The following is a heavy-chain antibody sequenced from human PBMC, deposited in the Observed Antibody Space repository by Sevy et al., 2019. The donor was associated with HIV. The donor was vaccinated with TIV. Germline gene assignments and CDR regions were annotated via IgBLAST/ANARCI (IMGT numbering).Heavy chain of an antibody. CDR1: GFIFNTYA. CDR3: AKEALWGFDP. Sequence: GGSLRLSCSASGFIFNTYAMTWVRQAPGKGLDWVSTISPSGGSTYYADSVRGRFSISRDNSKNTVYLEMNSLRDEDTAVYYCAKEALWGFDPWGQGTLVTVSS. D-gene: IGHD3-16*01. CDR2: ISPSGGST. V-gene: IGHV3-23*01. J-gene: IGHJ5*02.